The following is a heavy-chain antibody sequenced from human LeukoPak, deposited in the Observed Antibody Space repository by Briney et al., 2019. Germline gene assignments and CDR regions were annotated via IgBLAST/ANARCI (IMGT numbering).Heavy chain of an antibody. D-gene: IGHD4-17*01. CDR2: IEQDGDEK. J-gene: IGHJ6*03. CDR1: GFTLSNYW. CDR3: ARHAVTTFRFRNYDHYYMIV. V-gene: IGHV3-7*01. Sequence: GGSLRLSCAASGFTLSNYWMSWVRQALGKGPEWVANIEQDGDEKYYGDCVKGRVSISRDNAKNSLYLHMNSLRAEDTAVYCCARHAVTTFRFRNYDHYYMIVWGKGTTVTVSS.